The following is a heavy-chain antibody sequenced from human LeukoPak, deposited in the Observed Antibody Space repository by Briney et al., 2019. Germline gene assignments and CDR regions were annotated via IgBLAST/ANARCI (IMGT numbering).Heavy chain of an antibody. Sequence: GGSLRLSCAASGFTFSSYWMHWVRQAPGKGLVWVSRINSDGSSTSYADSVKGRFTISGDNAKNTLYLQMNSLRAEDTAVYYCAREEKYTIFGVVIQDTNYYYGMDVWGQGTTVTVSS. CDR2: INSDGSST. D-gene: IGHD3-3*01. V-gene: IGHV3-74*01. CDR3: AREEKYTIFGVVIQDTNYYYGMDV. J-gene: IGHJ6*02. CDR1: GFTFSSYW.